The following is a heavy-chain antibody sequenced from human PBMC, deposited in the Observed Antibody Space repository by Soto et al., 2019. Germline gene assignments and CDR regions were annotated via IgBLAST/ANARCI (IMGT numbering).Heavy chain of an antibody. CDR3: ARDGFLTLIVEFAY. Sequence: QVQLVESGGGVVQPGRSLRLSCAASGFTINNYAIHWVRQAPGKGLEWVAVISYDGDNKYYADSVKGRFTISRDNSNNTLYLQMNSLRVGDTAVYYCARDGFLTLIVEFAYWGQGTLVTVSS. J-gene: IGHJ4*02. CDR2: ISYDGDNK. V-gene: IGHV3-30-3*01. D-gene: IGHD3-22*01. CDR1: GFTINNYA.